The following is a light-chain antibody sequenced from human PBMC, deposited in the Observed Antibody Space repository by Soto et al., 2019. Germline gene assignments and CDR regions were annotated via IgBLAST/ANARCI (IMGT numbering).Light chain of an antibody. CDR2: DVS. CDR3: SSYAGSSTLVV. CDR1: RSDIGAYNF. J-gene: IGLJ2*01. Sequence: QSALPQPASVSGSPGQSITISCTETRSDIGAYNFVSWYQQHPGKAPKLMIYDVSIRPSGVSHRFSGSKSGNTASLTISGLQAEDEADYYCSSYAGSSTLVVFGGGTKLTVL. V-gene: IGLV2-14*01.